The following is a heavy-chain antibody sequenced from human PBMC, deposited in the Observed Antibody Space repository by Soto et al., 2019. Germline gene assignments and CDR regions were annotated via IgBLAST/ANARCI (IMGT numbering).Heavy chain of an antibody. V-gene: IGHV3-30*18. D-gene: IGHD4-4*01. CDR1: GFTFSSYG. CDR3: AKEEATVNPWYFDL. CDR2: ISYDGSNK. Sequence: QVQLVESGGGVVQPGRSLRLSCAASGFTFSSYGMHWVRQAPGKGLGWVAVISYDGSNKYYADSVKGRFTISRDNSKNTLYVQMNSLNAEDTAVYYCAKEEATVNPWYFDLWGRGTLVTVSS. J-gene: IGHJ2*01.